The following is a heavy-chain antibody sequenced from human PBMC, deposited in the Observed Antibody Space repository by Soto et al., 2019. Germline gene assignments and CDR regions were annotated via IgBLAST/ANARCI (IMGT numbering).Heavy chain of an antibody. Sequence: ASVKVSCKASGYTFTGYYMHWVRQAPGQGLEWMGWINPNSGGTNYAQKFQGWVTMTRDTSISTAYMELSRLRSDDTAVYYCARDWRYYDILTGYYTPYYYMDVWGKGTTVTVSS. CDR3: ARDWRYYDILTGYYTPYYYMDV. V-gene: IGHV1-2*04. CDR1: GYTFTGYY. D-gene: IGHD3-9*01. J-gene: IGHJ6*03. CDR2: INPNSGGT.